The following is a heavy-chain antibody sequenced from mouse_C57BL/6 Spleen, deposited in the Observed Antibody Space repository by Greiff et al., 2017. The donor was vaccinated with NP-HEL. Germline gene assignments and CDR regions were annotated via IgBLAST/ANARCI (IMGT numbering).Heavy chain of an antibody. J-gene: IGHJ1*03. D-gene: IGHD1-1*01. CDR1: GFTFIPYA. Sequence: DAGGGLVQPNGSLKLSCAASGFTFIPYAMLWVRLVPGKGLEWVARIRSKSSNYATYYADSVKDRFTISRDDSQSMLYLQMNNLKTEDTAMYYCVRTSSYWYFDVWGTGTTVTVSS. CDR3: VRTSSYWYFDV. CDR2: IRSKSSNYAT. V-gene: IGHV10-3*01.